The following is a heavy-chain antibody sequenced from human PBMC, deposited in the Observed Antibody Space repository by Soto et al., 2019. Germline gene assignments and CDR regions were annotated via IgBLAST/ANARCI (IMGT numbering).Heavy chain of an antibody. D-gene: IGHD3-3*01. Sequence: ASVKVSCKASGGTFSSYTISWVRQAPGQGLELMVRIIPILGIANYAQKFQGRFTISRDNSRNTLHLEMSKLGPDDTAVYYCAKLVPHADAVLYNEWYAPWGQGTPVTVSS. V-gene: IGHV1-69*02. CDR3: AKLVPHADAVLYNEWYAP. CDR2: IIPILGIA. J-gene: IGHJ5*02. CDR1: GGTFSSYT.